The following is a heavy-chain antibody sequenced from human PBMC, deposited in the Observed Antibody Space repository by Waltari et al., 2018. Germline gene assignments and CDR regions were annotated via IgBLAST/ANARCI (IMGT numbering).Heavy chain of an antibody. D-gene: IGHD1-1*01. CDR2: IRDDGSQK. CDR3: ARRRDVYNPFFDF. V-gene: IGHV3-30*02. CDR1: GFSFSDHD. J-gene: IGHJ4*02. Sequence: QVQLVESGGGVVQPGGSLSLSCAASGFSFSDHDMHWVRQTQGKGLGWVTFIRDDGSQKSYADYVKGRVTISRDNSKNTMYLQMNSLRGEDTAVYYCARRRDVYNPFFDFWGQGTLVTVSS.